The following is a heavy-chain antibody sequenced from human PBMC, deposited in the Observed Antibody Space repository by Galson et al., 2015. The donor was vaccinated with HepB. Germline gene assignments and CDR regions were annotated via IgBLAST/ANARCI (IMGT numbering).Heavy chain of an antibody. CDR3: ARDRSGSYLGGFDY. Sequence: TLSLTCTVSGGSISSGGYYWSWIRQHPGKGLEWIGYIYYSGSTYYNPSLKSRVTISVDTSKNQFSLKLSSVTAADTAVYYCARDRSGSYLGGFDYWGQGTLVTVSS. D-gene: IGHD1-26*01. CDR2: IYYSGST. V-gene: IGHV4-31*03. CDR1: GGSISSGGYY. J-gene: IGHJ4*02.